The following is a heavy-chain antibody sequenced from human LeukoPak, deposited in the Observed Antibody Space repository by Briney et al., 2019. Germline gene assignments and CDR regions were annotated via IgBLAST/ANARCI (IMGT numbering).Heavy chain of an antibody. D-gene: IGHD2-2*02. J-gene: IGHJ6*03. CDR3: ARGPYCSSTSCYKNLDYYYYYMDV. CDR2: IIPIFGTA. CDR1: GGTFSSYA. V-gene: IGHV1-69*05. Sequence: ASVKVSCKASGGTFSSYAISWVRQAPGQGLEWMGGIIPIFGTANYAQKFQGRVTITTDESTSSAYMELSSLRSEDTAVYYCARGPYCSSTSCYKNLDYYYYYMDVWGKGTTVTASS.